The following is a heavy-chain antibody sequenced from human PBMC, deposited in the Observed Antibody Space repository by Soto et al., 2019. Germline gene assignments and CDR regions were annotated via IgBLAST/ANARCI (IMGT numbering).Heavy chain of an antibody. J-gene: IGHJ6*02. CDR3: ARERGGGFGDV. Sequence: EVQLVESGGGLVQPGGSLRLSCAASGFTFSSYYMNWVRQAQGKGLVWVARITSDGSSTTYADSVKGRFTISRDNAKNTLYLQMNSLRAEDTAVYSCARERGGGFGDVWGQGTTVTVSS. D-gene: IGHD3-10*01. CDR2: ITSDGSST. CDR1: GFTFSSYY. V-gene: IGHV3-74*01.